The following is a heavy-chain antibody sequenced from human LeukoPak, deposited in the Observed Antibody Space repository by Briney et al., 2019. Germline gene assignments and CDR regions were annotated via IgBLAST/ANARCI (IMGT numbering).Heavy chain of an antibody. J-gene: IGHJ6*02. D-gene: IGHD3-10*01. CDR2: IYSGGST. CDR1: RFTVSSNY. CDR3: ARVNGWFGELLLTTYGMDV. V-gene: IGHV3-53*01. Sequence: PGGSLRLSCAASRFTVSSNYMSWVRQAPGKGLEWVSVIYSGGSTYYADSVKGRFTISRDNSKNTLYLQMNSLRAEDTAVYYCARVNGWFGELLLTTYGMDVWGQGTTVTVSS.